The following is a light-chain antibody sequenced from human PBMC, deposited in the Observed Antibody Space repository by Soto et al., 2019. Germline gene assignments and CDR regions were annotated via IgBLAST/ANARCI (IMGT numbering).Light chain of an antibody. CDR3: QQYVNSPRT. V-gene: IGKV3-20*01. CDR2: GAS. CDR1: QSVSSTY. Sequence: EIVLTQSPGTLSVSPGERVTLSCRASQSVSSTYFAWYQQKPGQAPRLLIHGASSRAAGIPGRFSGSGSGTDFTLTISRLEPEDFAVYYCQQYVNSPRTFGQGTRLEIK. J-gene: IGKJ2*01.